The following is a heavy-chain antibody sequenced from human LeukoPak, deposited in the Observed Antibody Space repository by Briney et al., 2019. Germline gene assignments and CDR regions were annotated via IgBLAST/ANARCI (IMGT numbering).Heavy chain of an antibody. CDR3: ARRAYYDSSGYSPASGYFDL. Sequence: SETLSLTCTLSGGSIFSYYWNWIRQPPGEGLEWIGYTYSNGITSYNPSLRSRGTISIATSKNHFSLRLRSVTAADTAIYYCARRAYYDSSGYSPASGYFDLWGRGTLVSVSS. J-gene: IGHJ2*01. CDR2: TYSNGIT. CDR1: GGSIFSYY. V-gene: IGHV4-4*08. D-gene: IGHD3-22*01.